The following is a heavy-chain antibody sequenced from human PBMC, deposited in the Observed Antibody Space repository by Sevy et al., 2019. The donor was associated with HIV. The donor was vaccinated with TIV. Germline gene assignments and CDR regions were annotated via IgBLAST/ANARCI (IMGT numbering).Heavy chain of an antibody. D-gene: IGHD3-22*01. CDR3: ASTIDYDSSGYYFNFDY. Sequence: GGSLRLSCAASGFTFNSYAMGWVRQAPGKGLECVSGISGSGGSTYYADSVKGRFTISRDNSKNTLYLQMKSLRAEDTAAYYCASTIDYDSSGYYFNFDYWGQGILVTVSS. J-gene: IGHJ4*02. CDR1: GFTFNSYA. V-gene: IGHV3-23*01. CDR2: ISGSGGST.